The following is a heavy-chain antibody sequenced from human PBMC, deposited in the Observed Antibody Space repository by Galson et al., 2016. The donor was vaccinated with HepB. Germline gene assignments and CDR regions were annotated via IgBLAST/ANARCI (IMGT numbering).Heavy chain of an antibody. Sequence: QSGAEVKKPGSSVRVSCKASGDTFNSYAVNWVRQAPGQGLEWMGEIIPIFASTVYAQKFQGRISITADESTNTAYMELSILRSEDTAVYFCARAPEGDIVVAGTMGYWGQGTLITVSS. CDR3: ARAPEGDIVVAGTMGY. D-gene: IGHD6-19*01. J-gene: IGHJ4*02. V-gene: IGHV1-69*13. CDR2: IIPIFAST. CDR1: GDTFNSYA.